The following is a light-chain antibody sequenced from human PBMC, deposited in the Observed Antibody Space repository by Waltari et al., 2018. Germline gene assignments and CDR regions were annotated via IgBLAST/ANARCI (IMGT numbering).Light chain of an antibody. CDR2: GAS. J-gene: IGKJ4*01. CDR3: QQYDGSSVT. V-gene: IGKV3-20*01. Sequence: EIALTQSPGTLSLSPGERATLSCRASQTISGSWLTWYQRKPGQAPRLLIYGASSRATGIPVRFSGSGSGTDFTLTISRLEPEDSAVHYCQQYDGSSVTFGGGTKVEVK. CDR1: QTISGSW.